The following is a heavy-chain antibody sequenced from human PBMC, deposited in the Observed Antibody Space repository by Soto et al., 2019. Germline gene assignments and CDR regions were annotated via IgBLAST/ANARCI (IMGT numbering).Heavy chain of an antibody. Sequence: EVQLVESGGGLVKPGGSLRLSCAASGFTFSSYSMNWVRQAPGKGLEWVSSISSSSSYIYYADSVKGRFTISRDNAKNSLYLQMNSLRVEDTAVYYCARVGHYYYYYMDVWGKGTTVTVSS. CDR1: GFTFSSYS. CDR2: ISSSSSYI. J-gene: IGHJ6*03. V-gene: IGHV3-21*01. CDR3: ARVGHYYYYYMDV.